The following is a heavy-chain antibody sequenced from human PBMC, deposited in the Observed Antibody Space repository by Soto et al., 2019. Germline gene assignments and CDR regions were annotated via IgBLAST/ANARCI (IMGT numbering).Heavy chain of an antibody. Sequence: EVQLLDSGGGLVQPGGSLRLSCAASGFTFSGYAMSWVRQAPGKGLEWVSAIGSGSPFYADSVKGRFTISRDNANSMLYLQMNSLRADDTAVYFCAQDLGSSWYHYNSFAPGGQGTLVTVSS. CDR1: GFTFSGYA. D-gene: IGHD6-13*01. J-gene: IGHJ5*02. CDR2: IGSGSP. CDR3: AQDLGSSWYHYNSFAP. V-gene: IGHV3-23*01.